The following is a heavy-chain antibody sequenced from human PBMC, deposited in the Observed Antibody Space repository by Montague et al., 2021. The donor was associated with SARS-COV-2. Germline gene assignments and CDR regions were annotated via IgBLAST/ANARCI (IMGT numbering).Heavy chain of an antibody. Sequence: SLRLSCAASGFTFSNYPMHWVRQAPGKGLEWMAVISYDGNNQDYAESLKGRITISRDNSKNTLFLQMDSPRPEDTAVYYCAKEQYPSSWSDSDCWGQGTLVIVSS. CDR3: AKEQYPSSWSDSDC. J-gene: IGHJ4*02. CDR2: ISYDGNNQ. CDR1: GFTFSNYP. V-gene: IGHV3-30*04. D-gene: IGHD6-13*01.